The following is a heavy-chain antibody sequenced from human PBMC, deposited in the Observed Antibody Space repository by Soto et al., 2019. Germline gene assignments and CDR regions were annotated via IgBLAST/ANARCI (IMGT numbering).Heavy chain of an antibody. J-gene: IGHJ4*02. V-gene: IGHV3-33*01. D-gene: IGHD5-18*01. CDR3: ASALRGYSYGIFGY. CDR1: GFTFSSYG. Sequence: GGSMRLSCAASGFTFSSYGMHWVRQAPSKGLEWVAVIWYDGSNKYYADSVKGRFTISRGNSKNTLYLQMNSLRAEDTAVYYCASALRGYSYGIFGYWGQGPLLTVSS. CDR2: IWYDGSNK.